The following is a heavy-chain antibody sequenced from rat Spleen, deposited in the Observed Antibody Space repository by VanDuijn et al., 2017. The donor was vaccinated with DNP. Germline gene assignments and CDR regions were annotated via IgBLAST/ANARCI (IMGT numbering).Heavy chain of an antibody. Sequence: EVQLVESGGGVVQPGRSLKLSCAASGFTFSYYGMAWVRQAPTKGLEWVAYMRYDGGSAYYRDSVKGRFTISRDNAKSSLYLQMDSLRSEDTATYYCARYSLRRLWDYWGQGVMVTVSS. CDR2: MRYDGGSA. CDR3: ARYSLRRLWDY. J-gene: IGHJ2*01. V-gene: IGHV5-20*01. CDR1: GFTFSYYG. D-gene: IGHD1-11*01.